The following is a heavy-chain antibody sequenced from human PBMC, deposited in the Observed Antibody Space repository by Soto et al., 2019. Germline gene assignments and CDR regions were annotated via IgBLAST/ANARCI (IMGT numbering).Heavy chain of an antibody. Sequence: QVHLVESGGGVVQPGKSLRLSCAASGFTFSSSGMHWVRQTPGKGLEWVALIWYDGTKKYYGDSVKGRFTISRDDSKNTGYLELNSLRVEGSAVFFCARGGGGLWILGSLGPGTLVTVSS. CDR1: GFTFSSSG. V-gene: IGHV3-33*01. D-gene: IGHD2-21*01. J-gene: IGHJ5*02. CDR3: ARGGGGLWILGS. CDR2: IWYDGTKK.